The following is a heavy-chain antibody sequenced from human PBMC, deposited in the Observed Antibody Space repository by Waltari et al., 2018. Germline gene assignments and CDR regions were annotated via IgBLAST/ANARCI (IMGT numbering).Heavy chain of an antibody. CDR2: VNHSGSA. CDR1: GGSFSGYY. J-gene: IGHJ4*02. Sequence: QVQLQQWGAGLLKPSETLALPCGVSGGSFSGYYWSWIRQPPGKGLDWIGEVNHSGSANYNPSLKSRVTIAVDTSKNQFSLKLSSVTAADTAVYYCARGVSYWGQGTLVTVSS. CDR3: ARGVSY. V-gene: IGHV4-34*01.